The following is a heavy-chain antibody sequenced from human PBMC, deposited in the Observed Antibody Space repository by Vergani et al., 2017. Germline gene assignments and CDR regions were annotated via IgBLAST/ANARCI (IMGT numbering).Heavy chain of an antibody. Sequence: QVQLQESGPGLVKPSETLSLTCTVSGGSISSYYWSWIRQPPGKGLEWIGYIYYSGSTNYNPSLKSRVTISVDTSKNQFSLKLSSVTAADTAVYYSARLSGEGEWSSPLWYFDLWGRGTLVTVSS. V-gene: IGHV4-59*01. D-gene: IGHD7-27*01. CDR3: ARLSGEGEWSSPLWYFDL. CDR1: GGSISSYY. J-gene: IGHJ2*01. CDR2: IYYSGST.